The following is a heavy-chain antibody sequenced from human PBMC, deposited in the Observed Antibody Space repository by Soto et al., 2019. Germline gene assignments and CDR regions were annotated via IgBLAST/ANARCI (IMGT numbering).Heavy chain of an antibody. CDR3: ARAPRGAGDYCFDF. CDR2: IKTDGSST. CDR1: GFTFSSNY. J-gene: IGHJ4*02. V-gene: IGHV3-74*01. D-gene: IGHD6-19*01. Sequence: EVQLVESGGGLVQPGGSLRLSCAASGFTFSSNYMHWVRQAPGKGLVWVSRIKTDGSSTTYADSVTGRFTISRDNAQSTLYLQMNSLRAEETAVYYCARAPRGAGDYCFDFWGQGTPVTGSS.